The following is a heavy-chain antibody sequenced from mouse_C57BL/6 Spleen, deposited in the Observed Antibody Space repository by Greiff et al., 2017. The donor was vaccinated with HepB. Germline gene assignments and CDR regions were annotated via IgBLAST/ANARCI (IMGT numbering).Heavy chain of an antibody. CDR1: GYTFTSYW. J-gene: IGHJ2*01. CDR2: IDPSDSYT. CDR3: ARRYFDY. Sequence: QVQLQQPGAELVMPGASVKLSCKASGYTFTSYWMHWVKQRPGQGLEWIGEIDPSDSYTNYNQKFKGKSTLTVDKSSSKAYMQLSSLTSEDSAVYYCARRYFDYWGQGTTLTVSS. V-gene: IGHV1-69*01.